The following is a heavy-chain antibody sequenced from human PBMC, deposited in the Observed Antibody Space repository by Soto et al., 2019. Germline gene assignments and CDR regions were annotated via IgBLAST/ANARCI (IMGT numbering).Heavy chain of an antibody. J-gene: IGHJ4*02. D-gene: IGHD2-21*02. CDR2: VNPSGGHT. Sequence: SPLKVSRKAAGDAITVYFIHCGRQNPRQGLEWMGTVNPSGGHTTYAQHFLGRVTMTRDTSTSTLYMELTSLTSDDTAIYYCARGGHVVVVTAALDYWGQGTLVTVSS. CDR3: ARGGHVVVVTAALDY. CDR1: GDAITVYF. V-gene: IGHV1-46*01.